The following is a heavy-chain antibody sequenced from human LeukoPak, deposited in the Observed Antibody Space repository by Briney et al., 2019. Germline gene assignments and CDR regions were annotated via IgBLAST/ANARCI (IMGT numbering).Heavy chain of an antibody. V-gene: IGHV3-48*03. J-gene: IGHJ4*02. CDR2: ISSSGTSI. D-gene: IGHD2-2*01. Sequence: GGSLRLYCSASTFTFSSYEMKWDGQAPGKGLEWVSYISSSGTSIYYADSVKGRFTISRDNAKNSLYLQMNSLRADDTSVYYSAWRDCSSTSCLIGYWGRGTLVTVSS. CDR1: TFTFSSYE. CDR3: AWRDCSSTSCLIGY.